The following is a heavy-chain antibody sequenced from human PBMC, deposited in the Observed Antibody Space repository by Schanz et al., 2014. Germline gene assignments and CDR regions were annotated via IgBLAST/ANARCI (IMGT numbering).Heavy chain of an antibody. Sequence: QVQLVQSGAEVKKPGASVRVSCKASGYTFTTYAMSWVRQAPGQGLEWVGWISVYTGNTKYGQKVQGRVTMTADTSTNTAYMELSSLRSEDTAVYSCARGIGGYGANNCFDYWGQGSLVIVSS. D-gene: IGHD5-12*01. CDR3: ARGIGGYGANNCFDY. CDR2: ISVYTGNT. V-gene: IGHV1-18*01. CDR1: GYTFTTYA. J-gene: IGHJ4*02.